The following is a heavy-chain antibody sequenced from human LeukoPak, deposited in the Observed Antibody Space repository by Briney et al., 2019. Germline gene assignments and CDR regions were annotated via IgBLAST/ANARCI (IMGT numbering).Heavy chain of an antibody. Sequence: GRSLRLSCAASGFTFDDYAMHWVRHAPGKGLEWVSGISWNSGSIGYADSVKGRFTISRDNAKNSLYLQMNSLRAEDTALYYCAKDSQDYYDSTDFDYWGQGTLVTVSS. CDR2: ISWNSGSI. CDR3: AKDSQDYYDSTDFDY. V-gene: IGHV3-9*01. CDR1: GFTFDDYA. D-gene: IGHD3-22*01. J-gene: IGHJ4*02.